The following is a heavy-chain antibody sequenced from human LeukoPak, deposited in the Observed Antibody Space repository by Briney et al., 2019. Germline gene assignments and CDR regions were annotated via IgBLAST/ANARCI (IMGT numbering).Heavy chain of an antibody. CDR3: ARSEYCSSTSCYAAWFEP. J-gene: IGHJ5*02. CDR1: GYTFTSYA. D-gene: IGHD2-2*01. V-gene: IGHV1-3*01. CDR2: INAGNGNT. Sequence: ASVKVSCKASGYTFTSYAMHWVRQAPGQRLEWMGWINAGNGNTKYSQKFQGRVTITRDTSARTAYMELSSLRSEDTAVYYCARSEYCSSTSCYAAWFEPWGQGTLVTVSS.